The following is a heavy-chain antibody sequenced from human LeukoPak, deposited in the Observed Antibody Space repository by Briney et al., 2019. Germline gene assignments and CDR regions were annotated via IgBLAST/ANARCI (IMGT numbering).Heavy chain of an antibody. Sequence: ASVKVSCKASGYTFTSYGTSWVRQAPGQGLEWMGWISAYNGNTNYAQKLQGRVTMTTDTSTSTAYMELRSLRSDDTAVYYCARDQVPHIVVVTATLDYWGQGTLVTVSS. CDR3: ARDQVPHIVVVTATLDY. D-gene: IGHD2-21*02. CDR1: GYTFTSYG. V-gene: IGHV1-18*01. CDR2: ISAYNGNT. J-gene: IGHJ4*02.